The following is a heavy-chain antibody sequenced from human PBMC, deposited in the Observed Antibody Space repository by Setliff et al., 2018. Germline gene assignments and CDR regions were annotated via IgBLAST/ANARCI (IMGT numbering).Heavy chain of an antibody. J-gene: IGHJ4*02. CDR2: ISAYNGTT. CDR3: ARDVEDITYYYESSGYYRDY. D-gene: IGHD3-22*01. CDR1: GYTFTSYG. V-gene: IGHV1-18*01. Sequence: EASVKVSCKTSGYTFTSYGISWVRQAPGQGLEWMGWISAYNGTTNYAQKLQGRVTMTTDTSTSTAYMELRSLRSDDTAVYYCARDVEDITYYYESSGYYRDYWGQRTLVTVSS.